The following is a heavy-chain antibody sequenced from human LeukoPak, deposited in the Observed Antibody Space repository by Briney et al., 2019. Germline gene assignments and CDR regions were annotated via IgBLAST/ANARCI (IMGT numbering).Heavy chain of an antibody. V-gene: IGHV5-10-1*01. CDR1: GYSFTSYW. Sequence: GESLKISCKASGYSFTSYWISWVRQMPGKGLEWMGRIDPSDSYTNYSPSFQGHVTISADKSISTAYLQWSSLKASDTAMYYCARHSYGSGSYYYYYGMDVWGKGTTVTVSS. D-gene: IGHD3-10*01. CDR2: IDPSDSYT. J-gene: IGHJ6*04. CDR3: ARHSYGSGSYYYYYGMDV.